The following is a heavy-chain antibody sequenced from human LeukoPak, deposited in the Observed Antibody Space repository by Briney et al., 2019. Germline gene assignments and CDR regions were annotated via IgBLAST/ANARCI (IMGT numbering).Heavy chain of an antibody. CDR2: ISLNGGSR. Sequence: GGSLRLSCAASGFTFSSYWMSWVRQAPGKGLEWVSGISLNGGSRGYADSVKGRFTISRDNAKNSLYLQMNSLRAEDTAFYYCVRSITMFQHWGQGTLVTVSS. V-gene: IGHV3-20*04. CDR3: VRSITMFQH. CDR1: GFTFSSYW. J-gene: IGHJ1*01. D-gene: IGHD3-10*01.